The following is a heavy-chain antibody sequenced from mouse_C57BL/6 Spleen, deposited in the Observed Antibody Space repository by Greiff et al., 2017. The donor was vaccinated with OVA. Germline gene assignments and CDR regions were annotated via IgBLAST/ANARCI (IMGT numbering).Heavy chain of an antibody. CDR3: AAITTLDD. V-gene: IGHV1-42*01. Sequence: EVQLQQSGPELVKPGASVKISCKASGYSFTGYYMNWVKQSPEKSLEWIGEINPSTGGTTYNQKFKAKATLTVDKSSSTAYMQLKSLTSEDSAVYYCAAITTLDDWGQGTTLTVSS. CDR2: INPSTGGT. D-gene: IGHD1-1*01. CDR1: GYSFTGYY. J-gene: IGHJ2*01.